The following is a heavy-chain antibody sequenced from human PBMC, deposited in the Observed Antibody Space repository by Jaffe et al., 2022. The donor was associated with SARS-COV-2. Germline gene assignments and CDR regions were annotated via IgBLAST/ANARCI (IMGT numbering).Heavy chain of an antibody. CDR1: GFTFSSYS. V-gene: IGHV3-21*01. J-gene: IGHJ4*02. Sequence: EVQLVESGGGLVKPGGSLRLSCAASGFTFSSYSMNWVRQAPGKGLEWVSSISSSSSYIYYADSVKGRFTISRDNAKNSLYLQMNSLRAEDTAVYYCARAPFGIAVAGIFDYWGQGTLVTVSS. CDR2: ISSSSSYI. CDR3: ARAPFGIAVAGIFDY. D-gene: IGHD6-19*01.